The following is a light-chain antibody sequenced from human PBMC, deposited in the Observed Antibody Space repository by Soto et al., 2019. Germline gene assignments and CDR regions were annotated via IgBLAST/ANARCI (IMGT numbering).Light chain of an antibody. V-gene: IGKV3-20*01. CDR1: QSVSSTF. CDR2: GAS. CDR3: QQYGSSPPA. Sequence: EIVLTQSPGTLSLSPGERATLSCRASQSVSSTFLAWYQQKPGQAPGLLLFGASNRASGIPDRFAGSGAGTALTLTISRLEPEDFAVYSCQQYGSSPPALGGGTKVDIK. J-gene: IGKJ4*01.